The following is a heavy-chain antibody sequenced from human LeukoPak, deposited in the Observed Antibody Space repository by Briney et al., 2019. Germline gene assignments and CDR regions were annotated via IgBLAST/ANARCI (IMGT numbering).Heavy chain of an antibody. CDR3: AKDARSMIVVVITSNFDY. V-gene: IGHV3-23*01. D-gene: IGHD3-22*01. Sequence: PGGSLRLSCAASGFTFNTYAMSWVRQAPGKGLEWVSAMSGSGGSTYYADSVKGRFTISRDNSKNTLYLQMNSLRAEDTAVYYCAKDARSMIVVVITSNFDYWGQGTLVTVSS. CDR2: MSGSGGST. CDR1: GFTFNTYA. J-gene: IGHJ4*02.